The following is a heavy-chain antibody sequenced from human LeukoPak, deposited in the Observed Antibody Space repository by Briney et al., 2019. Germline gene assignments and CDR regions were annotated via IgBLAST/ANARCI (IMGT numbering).Heavy chain of an antibody. CDR2: IDQDESDE. CDR3: ARSRGSGSYSDY. D-gene: IGHD3-10*01. CDR1: GFTFSSYA. V-gene: IGHV3-7*01. J-gene: IGHJ4*02. Sequence: GGSLRLSCAASGFTFSSYAMHWVRQAPGKGLEWVANIDQDESDENYVDSVKGRFTISRDDAKNLLYLQMSSLRAEDTAVYYCARSRGSGSYSDYWGQGTLVTVSS.